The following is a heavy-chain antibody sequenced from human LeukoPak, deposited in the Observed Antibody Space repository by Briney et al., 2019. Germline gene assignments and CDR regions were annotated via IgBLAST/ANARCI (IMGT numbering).Heavy chain of an antibody. V-gene: IGHV4-59*12. CDR3: ARGQVATGGPCDY. D-gene: IGHD5-12*01. Sequence: SETLSLTCTVSGGSISSYYWSWIRQPPGKGLEWIGYIYYSGSTNYNPSLKSRVTISVDTSKNQFSLKLSSVTAADTAVYYCARGQVATGGPCDYWGQGTLVTVSS. CDR2: IYYSGST. J-gene: IGHJ4*02. CDR1: GGSISSYY.